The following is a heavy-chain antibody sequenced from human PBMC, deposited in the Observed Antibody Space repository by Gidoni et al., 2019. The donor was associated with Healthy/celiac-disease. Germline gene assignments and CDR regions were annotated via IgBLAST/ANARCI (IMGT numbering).Heavy chain of an antibody. V-gene: IGHV2-5*01. CDR3: AHSRGYDSSGYLTDY. J-gene: IGHJ4*02. Sequence: QLTLKESGPTLVTPTQTLTLTCTFSGFSLSTSGVGAGWIRQPPGKALEWLALIYWNDDKRYSPSLKSRLTITKDTSKNQVVLTMTNMDHVDTATYYCAHSRGYDSSGYLTDYWGQGTLVTVSS. D-gene: IGHD3-22*01. CDR1: GFSLSTSGVG. CDR2: IYWNDDK.